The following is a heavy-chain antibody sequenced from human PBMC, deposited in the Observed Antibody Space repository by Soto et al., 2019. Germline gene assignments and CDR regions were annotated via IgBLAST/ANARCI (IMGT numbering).Heavy chain of an antibody. D-gene: IGHD3-10*01. V-gene: IGHV3-74*01. Sequence: PGGSLRLSCAASGFTFTRYSMNWVRQAPGKGLEWVSRMNEDGGTTDYADSVKGRFTISRDNAKNTLYLQMNSLRVEDTAVYYCASDLSGRADVWGQGTTVTVSS. CDR1: GFTFTRYS. J-gene: IGHJ6*02. CDR3: ASDLSGRADV. CDR2: MNEDGGTT.